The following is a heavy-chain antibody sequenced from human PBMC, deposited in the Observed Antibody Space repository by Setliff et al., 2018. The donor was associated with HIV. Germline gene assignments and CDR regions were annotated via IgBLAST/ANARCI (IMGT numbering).Heavy chain of an antibody. V-gene: IGHV4-61*01. Sequence: PSETLSLTCTVSGGSVGSASYYWSWVRQPPGKGLEWIGYIYHTWSTKYNPSLKSRVTMSIDTSKNQFSLKLSSVTAADSGVYYCARDPPGYGDSKDYWGQGTLVTVSS. CDR3: ARDPPGYGDSKDY. J-gene: IGHJ4*02. CDR2: IYHTWST. D-gene: IGHD4-17*01. CDR1: GGSVGSASYY.